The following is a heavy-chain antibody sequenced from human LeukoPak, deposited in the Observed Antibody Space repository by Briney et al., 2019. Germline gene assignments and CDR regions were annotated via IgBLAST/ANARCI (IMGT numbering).Heavy chain of an antibody. CDR3: AKAKGPIAVAAYFDY. Sequence: GRSLRLSCAASAFTFDDYAMHWVRQAPGKGLEWVSGISWNSGSIGYADSVKGRFTISRDNAKNSLYLQMNSLRAEDTALYYCAKAKGPIAVAAYFDYWGQGTLVTVSP. CDR2: ISWNSGSI. CDR1: AFTFDDYA. J-gene: IGHJ4*02. V-gene: IGHV3-9*01. D-gene: IGHD6-19*01.